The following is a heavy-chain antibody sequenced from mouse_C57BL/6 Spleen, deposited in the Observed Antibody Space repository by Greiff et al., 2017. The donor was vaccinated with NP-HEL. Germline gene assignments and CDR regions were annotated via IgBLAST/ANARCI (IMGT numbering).Heavy chain of an antibody. CDR2: IDPETGGT. Sequence: VKLQESGAELVRPGASVTLSCKASGYTFTDYEMHWVKQTPVHGLEWIGAIDPETGGTAYNQKFKGKAILTADKSSSTAYMELRSLTSEDSAVYYCTRWDYSNYVGYWGQGTTLTVSS. V-gene: IGHV1-15*01. D-gene: IGHD2-5*01. CDR3: TRWDYSNYVGY. CDR1: GYTFTDYE. J-gene: IGHJ2*01.